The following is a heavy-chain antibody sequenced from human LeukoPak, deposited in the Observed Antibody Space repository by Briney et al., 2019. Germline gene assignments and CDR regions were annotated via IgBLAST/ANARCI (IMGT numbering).Heavy chain of an antibody. D-gene: IGHD3-10*01. CDR2: INYSGST. Sequence: SETLSLTRAVYGGSFRGYYWSWIRQPPGKGLEWIGEINYSGSTNYNPSLKSRVTISVDTSKNQFSLKLSSVTAADTAVYYCARHGDYYGSGSRYWGQGTLVTVSS. V-gene: IGHV4-34*01. J-gene: IGHJ4*02. CDR1: GGSFRGYY. CDR3: ARHGDYYGSGSRY.